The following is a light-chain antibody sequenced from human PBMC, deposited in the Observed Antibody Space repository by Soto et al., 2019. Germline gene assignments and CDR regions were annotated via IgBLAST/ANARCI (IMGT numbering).Light chain of an antibody. J-gene: IGKJ3*01. Sequence: EIALTQSPSTLSLSPVAIAAIYCNTSQSVSNNYVAWYQQKPGQAPRLLIYGASYRATGIPDRFSGRGAGTDFALTISRLEPDDDATYYCQQGNSFPFTFGPGTKVDIK. V-gene: IGKV3-20*01. CDR2: GAS. CDR3: QQGNSFPFT. CDR1: QSVSNNY.